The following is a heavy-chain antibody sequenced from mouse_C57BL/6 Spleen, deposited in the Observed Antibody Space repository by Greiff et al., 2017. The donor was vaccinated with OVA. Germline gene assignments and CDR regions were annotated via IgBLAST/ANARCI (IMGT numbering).Heavy chain of an antibody. V-gene: IGHV1-59*01. CDR2: IDPSDSYT. CDR1: GYTFTSYW. J-gene: IGHJ4*01. CDR3: ARRTGITTVVDGYAMDY. Sequence: QVQLQQPGAELVRPGTSVKLSCKASGYTFTSYWMHWVKQRPGQGLEWIGVIDPSDSYTNYNQKFKGKATLTVDTSSSTAYMQLSSLTSEDSAVYYCARRTGITTVVDGYAMDYWGQGTSVTVSS. D-gene: IGHD1-1*01.